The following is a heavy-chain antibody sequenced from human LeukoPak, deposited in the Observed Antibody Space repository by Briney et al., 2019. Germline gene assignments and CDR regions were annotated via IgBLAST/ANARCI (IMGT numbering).Heavy chain of an antibody. D-gene: IGHD5-18*01. Sequence: AGGSLRLSCAASGFTFSSYGMHWVRQAPGKGLEWVAVISYDGSNKYYADSVKGRFTISRDNSKNTLYLQMNSLRAEDTAVYYCAKDGRGYSYGYLDYWGQGTLVTVSS. J-gene: IGHJ4*02. CDR3: AKDGRGYSYGYLDY. CDR1: GFTFSSYG. V-gene: IGHV3-30*18. CDR2: ISYDGSNK.